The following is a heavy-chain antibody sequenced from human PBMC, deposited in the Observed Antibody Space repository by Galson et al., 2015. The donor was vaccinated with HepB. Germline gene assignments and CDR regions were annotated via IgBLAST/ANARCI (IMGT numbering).Heavy chain of an antibody. J-gene: IGHJ3*02. CDR2: IYYSGST. V-gene: IGHV4-59*01. Sequence: TLSLTCTVSGGSISSYYWSWIRQPPGKGLEWIGYIYYSGSTNYNPSLKSRVTISVDTSKNQFSLKLSSVTAADTAVYYCARVPFSSTWIQLWSSSGAFDIWGQGTMVTVSS. CDR3: ARVPFSSTWIQLWSSSGAFDI. CDR1: GGSISSYY. D-gene: IGHD5-18*01.